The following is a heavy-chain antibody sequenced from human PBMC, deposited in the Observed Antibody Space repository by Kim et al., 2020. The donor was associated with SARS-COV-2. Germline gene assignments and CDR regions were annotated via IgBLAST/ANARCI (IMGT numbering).Heavy chain of an antibody. D-gene: IGHD6-13*01. CDR3: ASLHDLSSSWYIFYYYGMDV. Sequence: SETLSLTCTVSGGSISSSSYYWGWIRQPPGKGLEWIGSIYYSGSTYYNPSLKSRVTISVDTSKNQFSLKLSSVTAADTAVYYCASLHDLSSSWYIFYYYGMDVWGQGTTVTVSS. V-gene: IGHV4-39*01. CDR2: IYYSGST. CDR1: GGSISSSSYY. J-gene: IGHJ6*02.